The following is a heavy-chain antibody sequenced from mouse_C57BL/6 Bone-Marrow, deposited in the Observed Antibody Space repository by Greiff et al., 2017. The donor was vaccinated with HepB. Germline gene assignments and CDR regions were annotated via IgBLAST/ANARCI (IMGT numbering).Heavy chain of an antibody. CDR2: IDPSDSYT. Sequence: QVQLQQPGAELVKPGASVKLSCKASGYTFTSYWMQWVKQRPGQGLEWIGEIDPSDSYTNYNQKFKGKATLTVDPSSSTAYMQLSSLTSEDSAVYYCAREWDWYFDVWGTGTTVTVSS. CDR1: GYTFTSYW. CDR3: AREWDWYFDV. J-gene: IGHJ1*03. V-gene: IGHV1-50*01.